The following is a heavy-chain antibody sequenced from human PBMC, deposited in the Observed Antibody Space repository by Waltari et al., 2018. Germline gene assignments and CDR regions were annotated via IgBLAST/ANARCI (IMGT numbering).Heavy chain of an antibody. CDR1: GFTFSSYA. D-gene: IGHD3-22*01. V-gene: IGHV3-23*03. CDR2: IYSGGST. CDR3: AKENDYDSSGHFDY. J-gene: IGHJ4*02. Sequence: EVQLLASVGGVVPPGGSLRLCCSASGFTFSSYAMCWVRQAPGKGLEWVSVIYSGGSTYYADSVKGRFTISRDNSKNTLYLQMNSLRAEDTAVYYCAKENDYDSSGHFDYWGQGTLVTVSS.